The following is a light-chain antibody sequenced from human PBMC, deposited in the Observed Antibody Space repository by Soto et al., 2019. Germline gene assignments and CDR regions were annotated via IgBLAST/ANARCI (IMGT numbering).Light chain of an antibody. CDR2: GAS. CDR1: QSVSTN. V-gene: IGKV3-15*01. CDR3: RQYNDWPPIFT. Sequence: EIMMTQSPVTLSVSLGGSATLSCRTSQSVSTNLAWYQHKPGQSPRLLIYGASTRAAGIPGRFSGSGSGTDFTLTITRLQSEDCEIYYCRQYNDWPPIFTFGPGTKVDIK. J-gene: IGKJ3*01.